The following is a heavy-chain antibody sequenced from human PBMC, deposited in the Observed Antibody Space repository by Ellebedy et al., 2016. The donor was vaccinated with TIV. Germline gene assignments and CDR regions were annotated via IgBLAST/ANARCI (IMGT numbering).Heavy chain of an antibody. CDR1: GFTFSSYA. V-gene: IGHV3-23*01. D-gene: IGHD6-13*01. J-gene: IGHJ4*02. Sequence: GGSLRLXXAASGFTFSSYAMSWVRQAPGKGLEWVSAISGSGGSTYYADSVKGRFTISRDNSKNSLYLQMNSLRAEDTAVYYCAKPARSSSWSDFFDYWGQGTLVTVSS. CDR2: ISGSGGST. CDR3: AKPARSSSWSDFFDY.